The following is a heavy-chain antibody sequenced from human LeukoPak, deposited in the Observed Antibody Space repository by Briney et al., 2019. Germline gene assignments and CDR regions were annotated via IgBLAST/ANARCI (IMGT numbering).Heavy chain of an antibody. Sequence: GGSLRLSCAASGFTVSSNYMTWVRQAPGKGLEWVSLIYSGGSTSYADSVRGRFTISRDNSKNTLYLQMNSLRAEDTAVYYCARDLSSGTTGYFDYWGQGTLVTVSS. J-gene: IGHJ4*02. CDR2: IYSGGST. V-gene: IGHV3-66*01. CDR3: ARDLSSGTTGYFDY. CDR1: GFTVSSNY. D-gene: IGHD1/OR15-1a*01.